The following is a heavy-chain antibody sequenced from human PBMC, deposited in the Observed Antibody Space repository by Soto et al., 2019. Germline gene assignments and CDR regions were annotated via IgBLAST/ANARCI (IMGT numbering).Heavy chain of an antibody. V-gene: IGHV4-59*01. J-gene: IGHJ4*02. CDR1: GGSISSYY. CDR2: IYYSGST. Sequence: QVQLQESGPGLVKPSETLSLTCTVSGGSISSYYWSWIRQPPGKGLEWIGYIYYSGSTNYNPSLKSRVTISVDTSKNQFSLKLSSVTAADTAVYYCAREGLYQKRGFDYWGQGTLVTVSS. D-gene: IGHD2-8*01. CDR3: AREGLYQKRGFDY.